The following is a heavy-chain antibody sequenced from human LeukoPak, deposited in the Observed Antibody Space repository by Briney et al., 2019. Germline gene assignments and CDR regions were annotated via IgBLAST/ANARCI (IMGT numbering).Heavy chain of an antibody. CDR1: GFTFSDSA. J-gene: IGHJ6*03. Sequence: GGSLKLSCAASGFTFSDSAIHWVRQASGKGLEWVGRVGSKVNSYATAYAASVKGRFTISRDDSKDTAYLQIDSLKTEDTAVYYCARHLYSTTYYYYYMDVWGKGTTVTVSS. D-gene: IGHD6-13*01. V-gene: IGHV3-73*01. CDR2: VGSKVNSYAT. CDR3: ARHLYSTTYYYYYMDV.